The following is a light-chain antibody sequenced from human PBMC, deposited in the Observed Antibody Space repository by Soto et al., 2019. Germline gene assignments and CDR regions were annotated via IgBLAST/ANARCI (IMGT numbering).Light chain of an antibody. Sequence: EIVLTQSPATLSLSPGDRATLSCRASQRIGTYLAWYQQKAGQAPSLLIYDTSNRATGIPTRFSGSGSGTDFTLTIRRLEPEDFAVYFCQHRSNSPPTWTFGQGTKVEIK. J-gene: IGKJ1*01. CDR3: QHRSNSPPTWT. V-gene: IGKV3-11*01. CDR1: QRIGTY. CDR2: DTS.